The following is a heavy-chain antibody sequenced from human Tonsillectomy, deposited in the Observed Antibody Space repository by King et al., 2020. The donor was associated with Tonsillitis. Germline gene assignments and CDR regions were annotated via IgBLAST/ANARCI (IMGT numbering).Heavy chain of an antibody. D-gene: IGHD3-22*01. Sequence: QLVQSGAEVKKPGESLKISCKGSGYSFTSYWIGWVRQMPGKGLEWMGIIYPGDSDTRYSPSFQGQVTISADKSISTAYLQWSSLKASDTAMYYCARHKYYDSRTNWYFDLWGRGTLCTVSS. J-gene: IGHJ2*01. CDR1: GYSFTSYW. V-gene: IGHV5-51*01. CDR3: ARHKYYDSRTNWYFDL. CDR2: IYPGDSDT.